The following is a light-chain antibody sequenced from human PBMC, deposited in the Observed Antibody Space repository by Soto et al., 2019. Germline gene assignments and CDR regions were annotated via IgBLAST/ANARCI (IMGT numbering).Light chain of an antibody. CDR3: SSYTSSSTLV. J-gene: IGLJ2*01. CDR1: SSDVGGYNY. Sequence: QLVLTQPASVSGSPGQPITISCTGTSSDVGGYNYVSWYQQHPGKAPKLMIYDVTNRPSGVSNRFSGSKSGNTASLTISGLQAEDEADYYCSSYTSSSTLVFGGGTKVTVL. V-gene: IGLV2-14*01. CDR2: DVT.